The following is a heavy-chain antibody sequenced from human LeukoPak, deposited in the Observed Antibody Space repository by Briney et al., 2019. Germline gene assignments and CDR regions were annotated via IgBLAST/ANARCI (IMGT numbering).Heavy chain of an antibody. CDR2: ISGSGGST. J-gene: IGHJ3*02. CDR1: GFTFTSYA. D-gene: IGHD5-18*01. Sequence: GGSLRLSCAASGFTFTSYAMSWVRQAPGKGLEWVSAISGSGGSTYYADSVKGRFTISRDNTNNTLYLQMNSLRAEDNAVYYCAKKRERYSYAPHAFDIWGQGTMVTVSS. CDR3: AKKRERYSYAPHAFDI. V-gene: IGHV3-23*01.